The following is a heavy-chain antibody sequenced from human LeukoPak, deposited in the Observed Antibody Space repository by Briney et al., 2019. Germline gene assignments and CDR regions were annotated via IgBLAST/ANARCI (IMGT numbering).Heavy chain of an antibody. D-gene: IGHD5-12*01. V-gene: IGHV3-48*04. CDR1: GFTFSSYS. J-gene: IGHJ3*02. CDR2: ISSSSSTI. Sequence: PGRSLRLSCVASGFTFSSYSMNWVRQAPGKGLEWVSYISSSSSTIYYADSVKGRFTISRDNAKNSLYLQMNSLRAEDTAVYYCAKERGYSGYEAFDIWGQGTMVTVSS. CDR3: AKERGYSGYEAFDI.